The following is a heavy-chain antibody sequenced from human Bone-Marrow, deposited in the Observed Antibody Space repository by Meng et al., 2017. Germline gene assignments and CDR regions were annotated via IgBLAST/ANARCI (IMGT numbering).Heavy chain of an antibody. CDR1: GFTFSSYG. Sequence: GGSLRLSCAASGFTFSSYGMHWVRQAPGKGLEWVAFIRYDGSNKYYADSVKGRFTISRDNSKNTLYLQMNSLRSEDTAVYYCAKDRVVYYYGSGSYYPLNWGQGTLVTVSS. CDR3: AKDRVVYYYGSGSYYPLN. CDR2: IRYDGSNK. D-gene: IGHD3-10*01. V-gene: IGHV3-30*02. J-gene: IGHJ4*02.